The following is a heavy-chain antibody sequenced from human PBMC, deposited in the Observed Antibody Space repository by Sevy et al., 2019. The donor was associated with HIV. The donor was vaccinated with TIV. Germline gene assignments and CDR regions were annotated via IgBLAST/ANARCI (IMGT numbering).Heavy chain of an antibody. CDR1: GFTFGTYD. V-gene: IGHV3-30*18. J-gene: IGHJ6*02. CDR3: VKNRPPGGSLFSRHGMDV. D-gene: IGHD3-16*01. Sequence: GSLRLSCAASGFTFGTYDMHWVRQAPGKGLEWVAIISSDGSYRYYADSVRGRFSMSRDNSKNTLYLQISGLLIEDTAVYYSVKNRPPGGSLFSRHGMDVWGRGTTVTVSS. CDR2: ISSDGSYR.